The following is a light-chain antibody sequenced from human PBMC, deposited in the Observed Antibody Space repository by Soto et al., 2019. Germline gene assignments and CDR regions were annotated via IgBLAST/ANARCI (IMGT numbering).Light chain of an antibody. J-gene: IGLJ1*01. Sequence: QSALSQPASVSGSPGQSITISCTGTSSDVGGYNYVSWYQHHPGKAPKLMIYDVSTLPSGVSNRFSGSKSGNTASLTISGLQAEGEADYYCSSYTSSNTEVFGTRTKVTVL. CDR2: DVS. CDR3: SSYTSSNTEV. CDR1: SSDVGGYNY. V-gene: IGLV2-14*03.